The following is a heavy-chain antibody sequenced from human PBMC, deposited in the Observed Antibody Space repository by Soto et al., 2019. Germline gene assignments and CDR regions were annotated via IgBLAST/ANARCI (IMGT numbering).Heavy chain of an antibody. CDR2: INPKFGDT. D-gene: IGHD3-10*02. J-gene: IGHJ6*02. V-gene: IGHV1-2*02. CDR1: GYTFTAYH. CDR3: ARNMDYYYGRGSRNGHGV. Sequence: QVRLVQSGAEVKEPGDSVRVSCEASGYTFTAYHIHWVRQAPGQGLEWMGWINPKFGDTGYAQDFQGRVTRISDMSISTVYMELSRLTSDDTAIYYCARNMDYYYGRGSRNGHGVWGQGTTVTVFS.